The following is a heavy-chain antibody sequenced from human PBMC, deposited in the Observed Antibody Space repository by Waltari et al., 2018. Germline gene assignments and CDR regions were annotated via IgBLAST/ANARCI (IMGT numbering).Heavy chain of an antibody. CDR3: AKHIVVVIATYDAFDI. J-gene: IGHJ3*02. D-gene: IGHD2-21*01. CDR2: ILPIFCTA. V-gene: IGHV1-69*08. Sequence: QVQLVQSGAEVKKPGSSVKVSCKASGGTFSSYAISWVRQAPGQGLEWMGRILPIFCTANDAPKFQCRVTITADKSTSTAYMELSSLRSEDTAVYYCAKHIVVVIATYDAFDIWGQGTMVTVSS. CDR1: GGTFSSYA.